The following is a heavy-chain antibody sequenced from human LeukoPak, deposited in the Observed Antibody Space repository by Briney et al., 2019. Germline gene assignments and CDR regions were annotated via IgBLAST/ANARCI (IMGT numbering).Heavy chain of an antibody. CDR1: GFTFSSYA. J-gene: IGHJ4*02. Sequence: TGGSLRLSCAASGFTFSSYAMSWVRQAPGKGLEWVSAISGSGGSTYYADSVKGRFTISRDNSKNTLYLQINSLRAEDTAVYYCAKGIAAAGDFDYWGQGTLVTVSS. V-gene: IGHV3-23*01. CDR2: ISGSGGST. CDR3: AKGIAAAGDFDY. D-gene: IGHD6-13*01.